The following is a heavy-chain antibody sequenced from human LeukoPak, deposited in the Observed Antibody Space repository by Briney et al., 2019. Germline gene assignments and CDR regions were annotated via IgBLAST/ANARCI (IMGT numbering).Heavy chain of an antibody. CDR2: INPNSGGT. CDR1: GYTFTGYY. Sequence: ASVKVSCKASGYTFTGYYMHWVRQAPGQGLEWMGWINPNSGGTNYAQKFQGRVTMTRDTSISTAYMELSRLGSDDTAVYYCARDSDGSGSYLVDYWGQGTLVTVSS. D-gene: IGHD3-10*01. CDR3: ARDSDGSGSYLVDY. J-gene: IGHJ4*02. V-gene: IGHV1-2*02.